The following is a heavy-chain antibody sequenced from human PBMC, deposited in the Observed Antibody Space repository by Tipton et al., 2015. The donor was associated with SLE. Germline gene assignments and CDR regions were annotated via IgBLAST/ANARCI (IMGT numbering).Heavy chain of an antibody. Sequence: TLSLTCSVSGASISSHHWSWLRQHPGKGLEWIGHIFFTGSAYYKASLTSRLSISVDTSKKQFSLRLNSVTAADTAVYYCARGYAVTNYFDSWGQGTLVTVSS. CDR1: GASISSHH. J-gene: IGHJ4*02. CDR3: ARGYAVTNYFDS. CDR2: IFFTGSA. D-gene: IGHD4-17*01. V-gene: IGHV4-31*03.